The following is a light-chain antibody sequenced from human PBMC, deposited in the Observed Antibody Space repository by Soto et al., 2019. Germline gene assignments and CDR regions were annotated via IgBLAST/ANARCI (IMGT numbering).Light chain of an antibody. V-gene: IGKV2D-29*01. CDR3: HQYGSSAWT. Sequence: DILMTRTPLSLSVTPVHPSSISWKSVQILLHSDGKTYLYWYQQKPGQAPRLLIYDASNRATGIPDRFSGSGSGTDFTLTISRLEPEDFAVYYCHQYGSSAWTFGQGTKVDIK. CDR1: QILLHSDGKTY. J-gene: IGKJ1*01. CDR2: DAS.